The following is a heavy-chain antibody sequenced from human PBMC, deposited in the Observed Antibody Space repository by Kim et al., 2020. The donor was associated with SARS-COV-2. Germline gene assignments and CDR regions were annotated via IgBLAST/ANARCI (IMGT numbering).Heavy chain of an antibody. V-gene: IGHV3-11*01. CDR3: AREPAGTNAYYYGMDV. CDR1: GFTFSDYY. J-gene: IGHJ6*02. CDR2: ISSSGSTI. D-gene: IGHD2-2*01. Sequence: GGSLRLSCAASGFTFSDYYMSWIRQAPGKGLEWVSYISSSGSTIYYADSVKGRFTISRDNAKNSLYLQMNSLRAEDTAVYYCAREPAGTNAYYYGMDVWGQGTTVTVSS.